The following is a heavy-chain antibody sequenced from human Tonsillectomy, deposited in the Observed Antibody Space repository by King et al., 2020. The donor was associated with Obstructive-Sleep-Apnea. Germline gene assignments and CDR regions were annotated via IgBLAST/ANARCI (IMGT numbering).Heavy chain of an antibody. Sequence: VQLVESGGGLVKPGGSLRLSCAASGFTFSDYYMSWIRQAPGKGLEWVSYISSSTSHTNYADSVKGRFTISRDNAKNSLYLQMNSLRAEDTAVYYCARKPDYGDYYYYGMDVWGQGTTVTVS. D-gene: IGHD4-17*01. CDR1: GFTFSDYY. CDR2: ISSSTSHT. V-gene: IGHV3-11*06. J-gene: IGHJ6*02. CDR3: ARKPDYGDYYYYGMDV.